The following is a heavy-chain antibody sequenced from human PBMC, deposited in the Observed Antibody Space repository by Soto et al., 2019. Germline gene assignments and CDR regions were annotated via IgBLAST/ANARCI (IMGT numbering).Heavy chain of an antibody. J-gene: IGHJ6*02. CDR2: ISAYNGNT. CDR3: ARVATLYGMDV. V-gene: IGHV1-18*04. CDR1: GYTFTSYG. D-gene: IGHD2-15*01. Sequence: ASVKVSCKASGYTFTSYGISWVRQAPGQGLEWMGWISAYNGNTNYAQKLQGRVTMTTDTSTGTAYMELRSLRSDDTAVYYCARVATLYGMDVWGQGTTVTVSS.